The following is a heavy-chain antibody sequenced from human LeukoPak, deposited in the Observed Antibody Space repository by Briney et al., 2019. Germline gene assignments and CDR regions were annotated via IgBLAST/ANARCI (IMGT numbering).Heavy chain of an antibody. CDR1: GFTFSSYA. CDR2: ISGSGGST. Sequence: PGGSLRLSCAASGFTFSSYAMSWVRQAPGKGLEWVSAISGSGGSTYCADSVKGRFTISRDNSKNALYLQMNSLRAEDTAVYYCAKGQWLDYYFDYWGQGTLVTVSS. D-gene: IGHD5-12*01. J-gene: IGHJ4*02. V-gene: IGHV3-23*01. CDR3: AKGQWLDYYFDY.